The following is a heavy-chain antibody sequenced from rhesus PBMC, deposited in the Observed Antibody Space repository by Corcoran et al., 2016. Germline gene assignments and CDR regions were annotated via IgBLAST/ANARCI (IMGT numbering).Heavy chain of an antibody. V-gene: IGHV4S10*01. CDR3: ARNSYGAAGH. CDR2: IYGSRTST. Sequence: QVQLQESGPGVVKPSETLSLTCAVSGGSISDSYRWSWIRQPPGNGLEWIGYIYGSRTSTNYNPSLKSRVTISKDTSKNQFSLKLSSVTAADTAVYYCARNSYGAAGHWGQGVLVTVSS. CDR1: GGSISDSYR. J-gene: IGHJ4*01. D-gene: IGHD6S26*01.